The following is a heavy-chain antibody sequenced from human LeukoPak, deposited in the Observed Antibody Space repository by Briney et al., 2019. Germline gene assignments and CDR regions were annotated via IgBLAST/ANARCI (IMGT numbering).Heavy chain of an antibody. D-gene: IGHD3-10*01. CDR3: ARGRITMVRGVMAFTAFDY. Sequence: GGSLRLSCAASGFTFSSYSMNWVRQAPGKGLEWVSSISSSSSYIYYADSVKGRFTISRDSAKNSLYLQMNSLRAEDTAVYYCARGRITMVRGVMAFTAFDYWGQGTLVTVSS. CDR2: ISSSSSYI. J-gene: IGHJ4*02. CDR1: GFTFSSYS. V-gene: IGHV3-21*01.